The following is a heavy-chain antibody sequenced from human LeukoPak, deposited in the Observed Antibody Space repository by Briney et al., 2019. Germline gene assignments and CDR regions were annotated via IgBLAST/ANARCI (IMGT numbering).Heavy chain of an antibody. J-gene: IGHJ4*02. CDR2: ISSSSSYI. V-gene: IGHV3-21*01. CDR3: AREGVWFGELLGFDY. D-gene: IGHD3-10*01. CDR1: GFTFSSYS. Sequence: GGSLRLSCAASGFTFSSYSMNWVRQAPGEGLEWVSSISSSSSYIYYADSVKGRFTISRDNAKNSLYLQMNSLRAEDTAVYYCAREGVWFGELLGFDYWGQGTLVTVSS.